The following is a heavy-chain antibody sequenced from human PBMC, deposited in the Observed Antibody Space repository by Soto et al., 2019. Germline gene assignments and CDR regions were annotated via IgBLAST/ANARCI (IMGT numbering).Heavy chain of an antibody. V-gene: IGHV4-38-2*02. CDR1: GYSISSGYY. J-gene: IGHJ4*02. Sequence: LSLTCAVSGYSISSGYYWGWIRQPPGKGLEWIGSIYHSGSTYYNPSLKSRVTISVDTSKNQFSLKLSSVTAADTAVYYCARDDSSSWYMETEVFDYWGQGTLVTVSS. CDR2: IYHSGST. D-gene: IGHD6-13*01. CDR3: ARDDSSSWYMETEVFDY.